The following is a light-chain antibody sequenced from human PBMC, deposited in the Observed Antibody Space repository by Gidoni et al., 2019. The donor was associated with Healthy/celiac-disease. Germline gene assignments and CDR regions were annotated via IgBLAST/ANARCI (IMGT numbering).Light chain of an antibody. CDR3: MQALQIFHT. Sequence: DIVMTQSTLSLPVTPGEPASISCRSSQGILHSNGYNYLDWYLQKPGQSPQLLIYLGSNRASGVPDRFSGSGSGTDFTLKSSRVEAEDVEVYYCMQALQIFHTFGPGTKVDIK. V-gene: IGKV2-28*01. CDR2: LGS. J-gene: IGKJ3*01. CDR1: QGILHSNGYNY.